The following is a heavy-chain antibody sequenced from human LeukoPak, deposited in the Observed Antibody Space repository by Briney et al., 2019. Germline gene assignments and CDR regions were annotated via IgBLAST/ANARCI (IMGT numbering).Heavy chain of an antibody. CDR1: GYTFTSYG. Sequence: SVKVSCKASGYTFTSYGISWVRQAPGQGLEWMGGIIPIFGTTNYAQGFQGRVTISADKSTSTAYMELSSLRSEDTAVYYCARRRPGVVVATFTKNDAFDIWGHGTMVTVSS. D-gene: IGHD2-15*01. CDR3: ARRRPGVVVATFTKNDAFDI. CDR2: IIPIFGTT. J-gene: IGHJ3*02. V-gene: IGHV1-69*06.